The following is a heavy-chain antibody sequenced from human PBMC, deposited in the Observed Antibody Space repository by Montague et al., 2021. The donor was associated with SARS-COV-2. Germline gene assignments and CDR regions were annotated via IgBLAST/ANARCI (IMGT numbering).Heavy chain of an antibody. CDR1: GGSISSTNYY. CDR3: ARHNDGYNRLYYFDY. J-gene: IGHJ4*02. Sequence: SETLSLTCTVSGGSISSTNYYWGLIRQPPGKGLEWIGSINYRGTTHYNPSLKSRVTMSVDTSKSLFSLELSSVTAADTAIYYCARHNDGYNRLYYFDYWGQGTLVIVSS. D-gene: IGHD5-24*01. CDR2: INYRGTT. V-gene: IGHV4-39*01.